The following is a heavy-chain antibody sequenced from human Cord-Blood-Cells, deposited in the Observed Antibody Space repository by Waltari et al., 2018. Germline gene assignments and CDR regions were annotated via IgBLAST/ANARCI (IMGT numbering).Heavy chain of an antibody. CDR3: ARGLYNWNDAPFDY. V-gene: IGHV4-34*01. CDR2: SNHSGST. D-gene: IGHD1-20*01. CDR1: GGSFSGYY. Sequence: QVQLQQWGAGLLQPSEPLSLTCAVYGGSFSGYYWSWISQPPGKGLEWIGESNHSGSTNYNPSLKSRVTIAVDTSKNQFSLKLSSVTAADTAVYYCARGLYNWNDAPFDYWGQGTLVTVSS. J-gene: IGHJ4*02.